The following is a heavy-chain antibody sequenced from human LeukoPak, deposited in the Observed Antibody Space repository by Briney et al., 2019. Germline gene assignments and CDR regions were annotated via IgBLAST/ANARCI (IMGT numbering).Heavy chain of an antibody. CDR3: AREDDDWGPNTFDV. J-gene: IGHJ3*01. CDR2: IDSGSSYM. V-gene: IGHV3-48*02. CDR1: GFTFSTYN. Sequence: GGSLRLSCAASGFTFSTYNMNWVRQAPGKGLEWVSYIDSGSSYMYYPDSVKGRFTISRDNAKNSLYLQMDSLRDEDTAVYYCAREDDDWGPNTFDVWGQGTVVAVSS. D-gene: IGHD7-27*01.